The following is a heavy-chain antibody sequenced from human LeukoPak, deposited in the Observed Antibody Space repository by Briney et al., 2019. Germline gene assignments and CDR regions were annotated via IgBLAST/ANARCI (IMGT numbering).Heavy chain of an antibody. CDR1: GGSISSGGYY. CDR2: IYYNGST. CDR3: ARGGEWLRLEGLEYFDY. V-gene: IGHV4-31*03. D-gene: IGHD5-12*01. Sequence: SETLSLTCTVSGGSISSGGYYWSWIRQHPGKGLEWIGYIYYNGSTYYNPSLKSRVTISVDTSKNQFSLKLSSVTAADTAVYYCARGGEWLRLEGLEYFDYWGQGTLVTVSS. J-gene: IGHJ4*02.